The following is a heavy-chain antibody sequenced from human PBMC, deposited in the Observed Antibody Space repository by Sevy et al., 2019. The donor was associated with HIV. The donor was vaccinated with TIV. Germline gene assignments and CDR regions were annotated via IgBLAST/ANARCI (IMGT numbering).Heavy chain of an antibody. D-gene: IGHD1-1*01. CDR3: TRWKGLQSIFDY. CDR1: GFTFGDYA. Sequence: GGSLRLSCTTSGFTFGDYAMNWVRQAPGKGLEWVAFLKSKADGGTVDHAASVKGRFTISRDDSKSIAYLQMNDLTTEDTGVCYCTRWKGLQSIFDYWGPGALVTVSS. V-gene: IGHV3-49*04. J-gene: IGHJ4*02. CDR2: LKSKADGGTV.